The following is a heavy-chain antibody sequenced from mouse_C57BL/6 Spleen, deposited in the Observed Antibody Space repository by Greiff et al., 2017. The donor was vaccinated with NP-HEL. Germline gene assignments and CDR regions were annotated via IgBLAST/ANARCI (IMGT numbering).Heavy chain of an antibody. V-gene: IGHV3-6*01. D-gene: IGHD2-3*01. CDR2: ISYDGSN. CDR3: ARSPGDGYPFAY. Sequence: EVKLQESGPGLVKPSQSLSLTCSVTGSSITSGYYWTWIRPFPGNNLEWMGSISYDGSNNYNPSLKNRISITRDTSKNQFFLKLNSVTTEDTATYYCARSPGDGYPFAYWGQGTLVTVSA. J-gene: IGHJ3*01. CDR1: GSSITSGYY.